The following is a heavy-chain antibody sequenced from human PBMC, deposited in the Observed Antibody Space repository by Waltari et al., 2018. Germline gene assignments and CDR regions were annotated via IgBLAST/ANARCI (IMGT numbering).Heavy chain of an antibody. CDR3: ARKAGSGYPYGPFYYDN. D-gene: IGHD5-18*01. CDR2: INVDGGYI. V-gene: IGHV3-74*01. J-gene: IGHJ4*02. Sequence: EVHLAESGGGVVQPGGSLRLSCAGPGFRFGDYWMHWVRQAPGKGLEWVSRINVDGGYISYGDSVKGRFTISRDNAKNTVFLQLNSLRAEDTAVYYCARKAGSGYPYGPFYYDNWGQGTLVTVSS. CDR1: GFRFGDYW.